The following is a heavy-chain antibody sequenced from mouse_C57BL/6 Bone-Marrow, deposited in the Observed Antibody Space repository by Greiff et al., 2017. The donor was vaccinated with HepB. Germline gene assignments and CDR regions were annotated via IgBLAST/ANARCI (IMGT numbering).Heavy chain of an antibody. V-gene: IGHV1-81*01. Sequence: VQLQESGAELARPGASVKLSCKASGYTFTSYGISWVKQRTGQGLEWIGEIYPRSGNTYYNEKFKGKATLTADKSSSTAYMELRSLTSEDSAVYFCAVNWDDYAMDYWGQGTSVTVSS. J-gene: IGHJ4*01. CDR3: AVNWDDYAMDY. D-gene: IGHD4-1*01. CDR2: IYPRSGNT. CDR1: GYTFTSYG.